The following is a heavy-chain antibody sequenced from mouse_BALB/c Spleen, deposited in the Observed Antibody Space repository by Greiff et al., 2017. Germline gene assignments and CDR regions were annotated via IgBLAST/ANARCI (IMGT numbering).Heavy chain of an antibody. CDR2: IYPGSGNT. Sequence: VKVVESGAELVRPGTSVKISCKASGYAFTNYWLGWVKQRPGHGLEWIGDIYPGSGNTYYNEKFKGKATLTADKSSSTAYMQLSSLTSEDSAVYFCARRDYYGSSSPFDYWGQGTTLTVSS. D-gene: IGHD1-1*01. V-gene: IGHV1-63*01. CDR3: ARRDYYGSSSPFDY. CDR1: GYAFTNYW. J-gene: IGHJ2*01.